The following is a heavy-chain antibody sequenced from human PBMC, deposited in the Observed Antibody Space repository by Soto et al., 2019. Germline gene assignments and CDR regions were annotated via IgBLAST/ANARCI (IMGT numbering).Heavy chain of an antibody. D-gene: IGHD3-3*01. CDR2: ISYDGSNK. CDR1: GFTFSSYA. V-gene: IGHV3-30-3*01. J-gene: IGHJ6*02. Sequence: GGSLRLSCAASGFTFSSYAMHWVRQAPGKGLEWVAVISYDGSNKYYADSVKGRFTISRDNSKNTLYLQMNSLRAEDTAVYYCARDLNYDFWSGTNRYGMDVWGQGTTVTVPS. CDR3: ARDLNYDFWSGTNRYGMDV.